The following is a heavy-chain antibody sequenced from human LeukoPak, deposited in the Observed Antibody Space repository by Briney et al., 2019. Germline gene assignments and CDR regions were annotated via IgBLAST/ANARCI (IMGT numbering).Heavy chain of an antibody. CDR3: ARLGIVVVPAATTGDAFDI. D-gene: IGHD2-2*01. J-gene: IGHJ3*02. CDR2: TYYRSKWYN. Sequence: SQTLSLTCAISGDSVSSNSAVWNWIRQSPSRGLEWLGRTYYRSKWYNDYAVSVKSRITINPDTSKNQFSLQLNSVTPEDTAVYYCARLGIVVVPAATTGDAFDIWGQGTMVTVSS. V-gene: IGHV6-1*01. CDR1: GDSVSSNSAV.